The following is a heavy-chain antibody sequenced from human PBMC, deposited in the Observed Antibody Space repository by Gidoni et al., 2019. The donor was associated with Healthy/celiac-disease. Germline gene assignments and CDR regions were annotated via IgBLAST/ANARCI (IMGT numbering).Heavy chain of an antibody. J-gene: IGHJ4*02. V-gene: IGHV3-30-3*01. CDR1: GFTFSSYA. CDR3: ARSSIVGATAHFDY. D-gene: IGHD1-26*01. CDR2: ISYDGSNK. Sequence: QVQLVESGGGVVQPGRSLRLSCAASGFTFSSYAMHWVRQAPGKGLEWVAVISYDGSNKYYADYVKGRFTISRDNSKNTRYLQMNSLRAEDTAVYYCARSSIVGATAHFDYWGQGTLVTVSS.